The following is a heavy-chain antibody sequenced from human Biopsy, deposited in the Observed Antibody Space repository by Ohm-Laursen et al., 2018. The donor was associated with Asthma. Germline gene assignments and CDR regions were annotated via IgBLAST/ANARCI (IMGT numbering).Heavy chain of an antibody. CDR2: IYYSGST. D-gene: IGHD3-22*01. CDR3: ARAQDYYNSRGYYRSFDY. J-gene: IGHJ4*02. CDR1: YGSSTSGGYY. V-gene: IGHV4-31*03. Sequence: TLSLTCTVSYGSSTSGGYYWTWIRQHPGKGLEWIGVIYYSGSTYYNPSLKSRVSISIDTSKNQFSQKLSSVTAADTSVYYCARAQDYYNSRGYYRSFDYWGQGTLVTVSS.